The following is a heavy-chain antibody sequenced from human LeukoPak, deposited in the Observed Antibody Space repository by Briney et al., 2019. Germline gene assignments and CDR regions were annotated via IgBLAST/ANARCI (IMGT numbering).Heavy chain of an antibody. V-gene: IGHV3-64*01. Sequence: PGGSLRLSCAASGFTFSSHAMYWVRQAPGKGLEYVSAISSNGDSTYYANSVKGRSTISRDNSKNTLYLQMGSLRAEDMAVYYCARCSGGTCYNPLDCWGQGSLVTVSS. D-gene: IGHD2-15*01. CDR2: ISSNGDST. CDR3: ARCSGGTCYNPLDC. J-gene: IGHJ4*02. CDR1: GFTFSSHA.